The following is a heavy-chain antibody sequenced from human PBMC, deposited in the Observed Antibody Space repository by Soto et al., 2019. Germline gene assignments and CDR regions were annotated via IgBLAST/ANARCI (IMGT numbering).Heavy chain of an antibody. CDR2: IYYSGST. CDR1: GGSVSSGSYY. V-gene: IGHV4-61*01. D-gene: IGHD3-16*01. Sequence: PSETLSLTCTVSGGSVSSGSYYWSWIRQPPGKGLEWIGYIYYSGSTNYNPSLKSRITISVDTSKNQFSLKLSSVTAADTAVYYCARVTLGPPPDDDYWGQGTLVTVSS. CDR3: ARVTLGPPPDDDY. J-gene: IGHJ4*02.